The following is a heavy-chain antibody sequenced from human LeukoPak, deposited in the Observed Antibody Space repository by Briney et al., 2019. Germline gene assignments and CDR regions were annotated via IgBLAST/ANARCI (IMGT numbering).Heavy chain of an antibody. CDR2: ITSSSSYI. CDR1: GFTFSSYW. Sequence: GGSLRLSCAASGFTFSSYWMSWVRQAPGKGLEWVSSITSSSSYIYYADSVKGRFTISRDNAKNSLYLQMDSLRVEDTAVYYCARDPYSGNYGAYYYYYMDVWGKGTTVTISS. V-gene: IGHV3-21*06. CDR3: ARDPYSGNYGAYYYYYMDV. D-gene: IGHD1-26*01. J-gene: IGHJ6*03.